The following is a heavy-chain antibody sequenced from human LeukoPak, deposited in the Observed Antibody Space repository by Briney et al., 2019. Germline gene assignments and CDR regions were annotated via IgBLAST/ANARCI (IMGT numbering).Heavy chain of an antibody. D-gene: IGHD2-15*01. J-gene: IGHJ4*02. Sequence: ASVKVSCKASGYTFTSYDINWVRQATGQGPEWMGWMNPNSGNTGYAQKFQGRVTMTRNNSISTAYMELSSLRSEDTAVYYCGRALRVGRYSADYWGQGTLVTVSS. CDR3: GRALRVGRYSADY. V-gene: IGHV1-8*02. CDR1: GYTFTSYD. CDR2: MNPNSGNT.